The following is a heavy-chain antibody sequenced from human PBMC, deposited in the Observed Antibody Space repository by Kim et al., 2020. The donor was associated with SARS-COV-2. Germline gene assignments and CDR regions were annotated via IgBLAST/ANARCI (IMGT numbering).Heavy chain of an antibody. Sequence: GGSLRLSCAASGFTFSSYDMHWVRQATGKGLEWVSAIGTAGDPYYPGSVKGRFTISRENAKNSLYLQMNSLRAGDTAVYYCARGVAGLSGSGSYYEYYFDYWGQGTLVTVSS. CDR2: IGTAGDP. CDR3: ARGVAGLSGSGSYYEYYFDY. CDR1: GFTFSSYD. J-gene: IGHJ4*02. D-gene: IGHD3-10*01. V-gene: IGHV3-13*05.